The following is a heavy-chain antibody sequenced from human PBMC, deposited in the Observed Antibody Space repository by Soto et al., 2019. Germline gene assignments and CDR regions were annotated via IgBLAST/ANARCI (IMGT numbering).Heavy chain of an antibody. CDR1: GFTFSSYA. J-gene: IGHJ4*02. CDR2: ISGSGCST. Sequence: GGSLRLSCAASGFTFSSYAMSWVRQAPGKGLEWVSAISGSGCSTYYADSVKGRFTISRDNSKNTLYLQMNSLRADDTAVYYCAKWYYYDSSGYYFDYWGQGTLVTVSS. CDR3: AKWYYYDSSGYYFDY. V-gene: IGHV3-23*01. D-gene: IGHD3-22*01.